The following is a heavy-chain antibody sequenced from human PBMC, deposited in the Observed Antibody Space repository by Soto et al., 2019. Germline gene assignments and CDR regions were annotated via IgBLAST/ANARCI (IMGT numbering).Heavy chain of an antibody. CDR1: GFTFTSYW. V-gene: IGHV3-7*01. D-gene: IGHD5-18*01. CDR2: INYGGNKK. Sequence: GGSLRLSCAASGFTFTSYWMSWVRQAPGKGLEWVANINYGGNKKNFADSVKGRFTISRDNAQESVLLQMSNLRAKDTAVYYCTREGQPAGCDFWGQGTLVTVSS. CDR3: TREGQPAGCDF. J-gene: IGHJ4*02.